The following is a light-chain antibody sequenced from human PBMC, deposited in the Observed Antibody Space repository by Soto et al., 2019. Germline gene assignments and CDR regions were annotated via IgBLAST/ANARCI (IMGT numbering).Light chain of an antibody. Sequence: EIVVSHSPGTLYKSTGERATLSCRASQTVGSSFLAWFQHKPGQAPRLLIYGASTRATGIPDRFSGSGSGTDFTLTISRLEPEDFAVYYCHQYGSSQTFGQGTKVDI. CDR3: HQYGSSQT. J-gene: IGKJ1*01. CDR2: GAS. V-gene: IGKV3-20*01. CDR1: QTVGSSF.